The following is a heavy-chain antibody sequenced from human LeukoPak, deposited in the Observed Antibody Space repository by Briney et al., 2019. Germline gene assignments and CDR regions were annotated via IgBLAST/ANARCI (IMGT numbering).Heavy chain of an antibody. CDR1: GFTVSSNY. V-gene: IGHV3-15*01. CDR3: TTDSSGWPFDY. Sequence: GGSLRLSCAASGFTVSSNYMSWVRQAPGKGLEWVGRIKSKTDGGTTDYAAPVKGRFTISRDDSKNTLYLQMNSLKTEDTAVYYCTTDSSGWPFDYWGQGTLVTVSS. J-gene: IGHJ4*02. D-gene: IGHD6-19*01. CDR2: IKSKTDGGTT.